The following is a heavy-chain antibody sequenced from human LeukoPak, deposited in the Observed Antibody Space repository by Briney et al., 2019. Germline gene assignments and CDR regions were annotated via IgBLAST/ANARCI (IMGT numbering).Heavy chain of an antibody. J-gene: IGHJ4*02. CDR2: IYTSGST. D-gene: IGHD3-10*01. CDR3: ARAEDYYGSGSYLDY. Sequence: SETLYLTCTVSGGSISSYYWSWIRQPAGKGLEWIGRIYTSGSTNYNPSLKSRVTMSVDTSKNQFSLKLSSVTAADTAVYYCARAEDYYGSGSYLDYWGQGTLVTVSS. V-gene: IGHV4-4*07. CDR1: GGSISSYY.